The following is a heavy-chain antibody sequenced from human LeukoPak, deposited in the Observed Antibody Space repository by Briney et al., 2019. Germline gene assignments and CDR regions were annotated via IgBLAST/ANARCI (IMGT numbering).Heavy chain of an antibody. Sequence: ASVKVSCKASGYTFTNYDINWVRQATGQGLEWMGWMNPNSGNTGYAHKFQGRVTITRNTSISTAYMELSSLRSEDTAVYYCARLDYYDSSGYDAFDIWGQGTMVTVSS. CDR1: GYTFTNYD. D-gene: IGHD3-22*01. V-gene: IGHV1-8*03. CDR2: MNPNSGNT. CDR3: ARLDYYDSSGYDAFDI. J-gene: IGHJ3*02.